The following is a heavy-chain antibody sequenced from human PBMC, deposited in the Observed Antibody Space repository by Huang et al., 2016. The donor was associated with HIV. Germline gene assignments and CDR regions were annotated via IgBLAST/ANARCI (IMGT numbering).Heavy chain of an antibody. V-gene: IGHV4-59*11. CDR3: ARDHHDFWRGYRRMYFFDH. J-gene: IGHJ4*02. D-gene: IGHD3-3*01. CDR2: CDYSGST. Sequence: QVQLQESGPGLVKPSETLSLTCTVSGGSISTHYWSWIRQPPGKGLEWLGSCDYSGSTNDSPPLKSRVTILLDTSKNQFSLRVNSVTAADTAMYYCARDHHDFWRGYRRMYFFDHWGQGTLVTVSS. CDR1: GGSISTHY.